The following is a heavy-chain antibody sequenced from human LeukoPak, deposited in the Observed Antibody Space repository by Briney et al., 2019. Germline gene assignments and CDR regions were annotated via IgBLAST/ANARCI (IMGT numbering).Heavy chain of an antibody. CDR3: ARVEVSSGWYRRNWFDP. D-gene: IGHD6-19*01. CDR2: ISAYNGNT. CDR1: GYTFTSYG. Sequence: ASVKVSCKASGYTFTSYGISWVRQAPGQGLEWMGWISAYNGNTNYAQKLQGRVTMTTDTSTSTAYMELRSLRSDDTAVYYCARVEVSSGWYRRNWFDPWGQGTLVTVSS. J-gene: IGHJ5*02. V-gene: IGHV1-18*01.